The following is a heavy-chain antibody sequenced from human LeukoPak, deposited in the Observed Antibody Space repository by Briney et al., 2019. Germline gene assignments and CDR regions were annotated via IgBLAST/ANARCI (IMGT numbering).Heavy chain of an antibody. CDR3: ARGPSGSWSSRVRYMDV. J-gene: IGHJ6*03. CDR2: ISAYSGDT. Sequence: ASVKVSCKASGYTFTSYGFTWVRQAPGQGLEWMGWISAYSGDTNYAQKFQGRVTMTTDTSTSTAYMEVRSLRSDDTAVYYCARGPSGSWSSRVRYMDVWGKGTTVTVSS. CDR1: GYTFTSYG. V-gene: IGHV1-18*01. D-gene: IGHD6-13*01.